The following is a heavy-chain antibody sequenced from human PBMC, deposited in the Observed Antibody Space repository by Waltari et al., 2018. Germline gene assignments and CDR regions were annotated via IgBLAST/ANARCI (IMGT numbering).Heavy chain of an antibody. Sequence: QVQLQQWGAGLLKPSETLSLTCAVYGGSFSGYYWSWIRQPPGKGLEWIGELNHSGSTNYNPSLKSRVTIQVYTSKNQFSLKLSSVTAADPAVYYCARGQYSSGWYYFDYWGQGTLVTVSS. CDR2: LNHSGST. J-gene: IGHJ4*02. CDR1: GGSFSGYY. V-gene: IGHV4-34*01. D-gene: IGHD6-19*01. CDR3: ARGQYSSGWYYFDY.